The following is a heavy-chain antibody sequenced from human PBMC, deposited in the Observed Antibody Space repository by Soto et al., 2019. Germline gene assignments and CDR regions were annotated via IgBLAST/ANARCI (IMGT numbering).Heavy chain of an antibody. CDR2: ISAYNGNT. CDR1: GYTFTSYG. Sequence: ASVKVSCKASGYTFTSYGISWVRQAPGQGLEWMGWISAYNGNTNYAQKLQGRVTMTTDTSTSTAYIELRSLRSDDTAVYYCARDSQYYYGSGSTGGYMDVWGKGTTVTVSS. J-gene: IGHJ6*03. V-gene: IGHV1-18*01. CDR3: ARDSQYYYGSGSTGGYMDV. D-gene: IGHD3-10*01.